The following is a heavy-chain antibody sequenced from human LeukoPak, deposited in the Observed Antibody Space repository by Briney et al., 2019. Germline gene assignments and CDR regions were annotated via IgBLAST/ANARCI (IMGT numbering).Heavy chain of an antibody. CDR3: AREAPAAGRWRWFGELPFSEATDI. J-gene: IGHJ3*02. CDR2: IYHSGST. CDR1: GGSISSSNW. V-gene: IGHV4-4*02. D-gene: IGHD3-10*01. Sequence: PSETLSLTCAVSGGSISSSNWWSWVRQPPGKGLEWIGEIYHSGSTNYNPSLKSRVTISVDKSKNQFSLKLSSVTAADTAVYYCAREAPAAGRWRWFGELPFSEATDIWGQGTMVTVSS.